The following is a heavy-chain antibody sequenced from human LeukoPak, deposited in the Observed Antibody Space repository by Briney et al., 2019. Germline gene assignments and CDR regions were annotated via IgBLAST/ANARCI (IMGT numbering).Heavy chain of an antibody. CDR1: GGSFSGYY. V-gene: IGHV4-34*01. CDR2: INHSGST. CDR3: ARGGLAAFKH. Sequence: SETLSLTCAVYGGSFSGYYWSWIRQPPGKGLEWIGEINHSGSTNYNPSLKSRVTISVDTSKNQFSLKLSSVTAADTAVYYCARGGLAAFKHWGQGTLVTASS. D-gene: IGHD3-3*02. J-gene: IGHJ1*01.